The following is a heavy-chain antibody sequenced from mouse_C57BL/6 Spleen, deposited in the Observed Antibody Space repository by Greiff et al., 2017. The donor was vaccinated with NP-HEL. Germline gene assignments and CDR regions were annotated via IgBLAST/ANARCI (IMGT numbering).Heavy chain of an antibody. CDR1: GYAFSSYW. J-gene: IGHJ2*01. CDR3: ARGAIYDGYPPCDY. Sequence: QVQLKQSGAELVKPGASVKISCKASGYAFSSYWMNWVKQRPGKGLEWIGQIYPGDGDTNYNGKFKGKATLTADKSSSTAYMQLSSLTSEDSAVYVCARGAIYDGYPPCDYWGQGTTLTVSS. V-gene: IGHV1-80*01. CDR2: IYPGDGDT. D-gene: IGHD2-3*01.